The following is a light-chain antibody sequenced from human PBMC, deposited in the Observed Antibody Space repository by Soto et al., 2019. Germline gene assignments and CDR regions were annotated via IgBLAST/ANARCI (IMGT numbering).Light chain of an antibody. Sequence: DIQMTQSPSSVSASVGDRVTITCRASQDIDNWLAWYQQKPGKAPKLLIYAASTLQSGVPSRFSGSGSGTDFTCTISSLQTEDFATDYCQQGSSFPWTFGQGTKVEIK. J-gene: IGKJ1*01. V-gene: IGKV1-12*01. CDR1: QDIDNW. CDR2: AAS. CDR3: QQGSSFPWT.